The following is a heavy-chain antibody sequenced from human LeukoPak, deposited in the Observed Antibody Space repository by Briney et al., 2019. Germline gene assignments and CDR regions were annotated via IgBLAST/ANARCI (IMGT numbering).Heavy chain of an antibody. CDR1: GGSISSYY. CDR3: ARHATWELHIDY. Sequence: SETLSLTCTVSGGSISSYYWSWIRQPPGKGLEWIGYIYYSGSTNYNPSLKSRVTISVDTSKNQFSLKLSSVTAADTAVYYCARHATWELHIDYWGQGTLVTVSS. J-gene: IGHJ4*02. CDR2: IYYSGST. D-gene: IGHD1-26*01. V-gene: IGHV4-59*08.